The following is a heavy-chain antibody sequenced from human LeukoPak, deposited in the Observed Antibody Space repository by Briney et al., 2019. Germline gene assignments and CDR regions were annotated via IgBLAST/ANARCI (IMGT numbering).Heavy chain of an antibody. Sequence: GRSLRLSCAASGFTFSSYAMHWVRQAPGKGLEWVAVISYDGSNKYYADSVKGRFTISRDNSKNTLYLQMNSLRAEDTAVYYCAREVGVLTTFFDYWGQGTLVTVSS. V-gene: IGHV3-30*01. CDR3: AREVGVLTTFFDY. D-gene: IGHD3-22*01. CDR1: GFTFSSYA. J-gene: IGHJ4*02. CDR2: ISYDGSNK.